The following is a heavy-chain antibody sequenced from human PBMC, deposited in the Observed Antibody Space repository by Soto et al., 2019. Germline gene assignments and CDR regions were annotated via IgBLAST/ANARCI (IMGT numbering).Heavy chain of an antibody. J-gene: IGHJ4*02. CDR1: VFTFSSYA. V-gene: IGHV3-23*01. Sequence: EVQLLESGGGLVQPGGSLRLSCAASVFTFSSYAMSCVRQAPGKGLEWVSAISDSGGSTYYAHSVKGRFTISRDNSKKTLYLQMNSLRAEDTAVYYCAKLKEVRSSSFDYWGQGTLVTVSS. CDR3: AKLKEVRSSSFDY. D-gene: IGHD6-6*01. CDR2: ISDSGGST.